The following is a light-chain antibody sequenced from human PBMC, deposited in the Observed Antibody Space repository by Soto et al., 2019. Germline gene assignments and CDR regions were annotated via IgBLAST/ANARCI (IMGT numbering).Light chain of an antibody. V-gene: IGKV3-11*01. CDR1: QSVSSY. J-gene: IGKJ5*01. CDR3: QQRSNWPIT. CDR2: DAS. Sequence: EIVLTQSPATLSLSPGERATLSCRTSQSVSSYLAWYQQKPGRPPRLLIYDASNRATGIPARFIGSGSGTDFTLTISSLEPEDFAVYYCQQRSNWPITFGQGTRLEIK.